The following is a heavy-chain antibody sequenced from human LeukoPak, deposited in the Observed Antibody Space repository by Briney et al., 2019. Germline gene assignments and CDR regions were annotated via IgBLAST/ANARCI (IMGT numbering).Heavy chain of an antibody. Sequence: GGSLRLSCAASGFTFLDYYMSWVRQAPGKGLEWVSATSSSDAGTYHADSVRGRFTISSDNSKNTLYLQMNSLRVEDAAVYYCARAPVTSCRGAYCYPFDYWGQGTLVTVSS. CDR2: TSSSDAGT. V-gene: IGHV3-23*01. D-gene: IGHD2-21*01. J-gene: IGHJ4*02. CDR1: GFTFLDYY. CDR3: ARAPVTSCRGAYCYPFDY.